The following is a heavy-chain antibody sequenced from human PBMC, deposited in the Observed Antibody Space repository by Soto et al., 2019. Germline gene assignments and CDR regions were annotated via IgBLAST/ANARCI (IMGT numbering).Heavy chain of an antibody. J-gene: IGHJ2*01. V-gene: IGHV1-18*01. D-gene: IGHD5-18*01. Sequence: QVHLVQSGAQVKKPGASVKVSCKASGFSFTTYGVTWVRQAPGQGLEWMGWITVDNGNTNYAQNLQGRVTMTTDTSTNTAYMELWRLRSDDTAVYYCARGYSYGSFWYFDLWGRGTLVTVSS. CDR3: ARGYSYGSFWYFDL. CDR2: ITVDNGNT. CDR1: GFSFTTYG.